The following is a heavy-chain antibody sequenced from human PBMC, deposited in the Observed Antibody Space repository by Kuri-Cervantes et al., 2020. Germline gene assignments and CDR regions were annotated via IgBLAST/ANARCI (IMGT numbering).Heavy chain of an antibody. CDR1: GGSISTYY. J-gene: IGHJ6*02. CDR3: ARDRQQIDFDSPKTGYSSGWSYYYGMDV. CDR2: IHYSGST. D-gene: IGHD6-19*01. V-gene: IGHV4-59*01. Sequence: GSLRLSCTVSGGSISTYYWNWIRQPPGKGLEWVGYIHYSGSTNSNPSLKSRVTISVDTSKNQFSLKLSSVTAADTAVYYCARDRQQIDFDSPKTGYSSGWSYYYGMDVWGQGTTVTVSS.